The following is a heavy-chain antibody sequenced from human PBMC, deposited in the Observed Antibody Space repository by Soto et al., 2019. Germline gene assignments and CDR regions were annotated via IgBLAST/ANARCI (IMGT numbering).Heavy chain of an antibody. CDR3: ARCTVDTIVTSGWCHYLDP. V-gene: IGHV3-23*01. D-gene: IGHD6-19*01. Sequence: EVQLLDSGGGLVQPVGSLRLSCAASGFTFSSSAMSWGRQAPGKGLEWVSAVSGSGGTTYYADSVRGRFTISRDNSKNTLYLQMNSLRAEDTAIYFCARCTVDTIVTSGWCHYLDPWGQGTLVTVSS. CDR1: GFTFSSSA. CDR2: VSGSGGTT. J-gene: IGHJ5*02.